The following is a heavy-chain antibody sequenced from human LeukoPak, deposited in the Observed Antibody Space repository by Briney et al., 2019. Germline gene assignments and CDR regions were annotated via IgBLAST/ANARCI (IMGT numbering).Heavy chain of an antibody. D-gene: IGHD6-13*01. V-gene: IGHV3-7*01. CDR3: ARVVVNSSSSYYYYYMDV. Sequence: PGGTLRLSCAASGLTLSIYWMSGAPQAPGTGLEWVANIKQEGSEKYYVDSVKGRFTISRDNAKNSLYRQMSSLRAEDTAVYYCARVVVNSSSSYYYYYMDVWGKGTTVTVSS. CDR2: IKQEGSEK. CDR1: GLTLSIYW. J-gene: IGHJ6*03.